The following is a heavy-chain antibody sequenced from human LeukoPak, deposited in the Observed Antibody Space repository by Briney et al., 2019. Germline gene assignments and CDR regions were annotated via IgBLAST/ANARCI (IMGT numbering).Heavy chain of an antibody. V-gene: IGHV4-39*01. CDR3: AKSGGSGLIDY. D-gene: IGHD1-26*01. Sequence: SETLSLTCTVSGGSISSSSYYWGWIRQPPGKGLEWIGNIYSSGNTYYNASLKSRVTIYIDTSKNQFSLNLSSVTAADTAVYYCAKSGGSGLIDYWGQGTLVTVSS. CDR2: IYSSGNT. J-gene: IGHJ4*02. CDR1: GGSISSSSYY.